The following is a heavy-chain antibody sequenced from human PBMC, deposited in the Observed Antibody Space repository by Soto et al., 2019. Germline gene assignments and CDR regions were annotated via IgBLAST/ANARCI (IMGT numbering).Heavy chain of an antibody. J-gene: IGHJ4*02. Sequence: TGGSLRLSCAASGFTFSSYWMHWVRQAPGKGLVWVSRINSDGSSTSYADSVKGRFTISRDNAKNTLYLQMNSLRAEDTAVYYCARGTRSSGWYLFGYWGQGTLVTVSS. CDR1: GFTFSSYW. V-gene: IGHV3-74*01. CDR2: INSDGSST. D-gene: IGHD6-19*01. CDR3: ARGTRSSGWYLFGY.